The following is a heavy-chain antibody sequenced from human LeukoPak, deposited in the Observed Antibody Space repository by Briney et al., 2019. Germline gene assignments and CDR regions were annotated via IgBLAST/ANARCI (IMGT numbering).Heavy chain of an antibody. CDR2: IIPIFGTA. CDR1: GGTFSSYA. CDR3: ARESHRYYGSGSYYDYYYYYMDV. Sequence: GASVKVSCMASGGTFSSYAISWVRQAPGQGLEWMGGIIPIFGTANYAQKFQGSVTITADKSTSTAYMELSSLRSEDTAVYYCARESHRYYGSGSYYDYYYYYMDVWGKGTTVTISS. V-gene: IGHV1-69*06. J-gene: IGHJ6*03. D-gene: IGHD3-10*01.